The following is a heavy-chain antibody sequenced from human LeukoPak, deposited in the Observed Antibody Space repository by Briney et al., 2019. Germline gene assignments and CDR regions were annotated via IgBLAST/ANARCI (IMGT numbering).Heavy chain of an antibody. CDR3: TFMITFGGFDY. CDR1: GFTLNNYQ. J-gene: IGHJ4*02. Sequence: PGGSLRLYCAASGFTLNNYQMNWVRQAPGKGLEWVSYIGNSGSTIYYADSVKGRFTISRDNAKNSLYLQMNSLRAEDTAIYYCTFMITFGGFDYWGQGTLVTVSS. D-gene: IGHD3-16*01. V-gene: IGHV3-48*03. CDR2: IGNSGSTI.